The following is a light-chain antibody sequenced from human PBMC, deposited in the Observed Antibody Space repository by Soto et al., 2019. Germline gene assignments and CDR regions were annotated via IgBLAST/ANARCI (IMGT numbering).Light chain of an antibody. CDR3: CSFAGTYTI. CDR2: DVT. Sequence: SVLTQPRSVSGSPGQSVTISCTGSSSDVGGYSHVSWFQQHPGKAPKLMIYDVTKRPSGVPDRFSGSKSGNTASLTISGLQAEDESDYYCCSFAGTYTIFGGGTQLTVL. CDR1: SSDVGGYSH. V-gene: IGLV2-11*01. J-gene: IGLJ2*01.